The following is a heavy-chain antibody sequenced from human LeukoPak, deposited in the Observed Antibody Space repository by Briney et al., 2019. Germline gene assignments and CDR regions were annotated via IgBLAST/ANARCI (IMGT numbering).Heavy chain of an antibody. Sequence: PGGSLRLSCAASGFTFSSYSMNWVRQAPRKGLEWVSSISSSSSYIYYADSVKGRFTISRDNAKNSLYLQMNSLRAEDTAVYYCARDGGHYGGNSFDYWGQGTLVTVSS. CDR1: GFTFSSYS. D-gene: IGHD4-23*01. V-gene: IGHV3-21*01. J-gene: IGHJ4*02. CDR3: ARDGGHYGGNSFDY. CDR2: ISSSSSYI.